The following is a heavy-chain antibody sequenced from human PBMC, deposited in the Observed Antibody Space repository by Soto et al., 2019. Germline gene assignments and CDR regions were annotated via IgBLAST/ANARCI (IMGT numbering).Heavy chain of an antibody. CDR2: ITGDTHEA. Sequence: QVQLVQSGAEVKKPGASVTVSCKASGYTFDRYAMIWLRQAPGQGLEWMGWITGDTHEATYAQKFQGRVSLTRDRSTTTAYMELRSLRYDDTAVYYCARDRPTDPWGQGTLVTVSS. J-gene: IGHJ5*02. CDR1: GYTFDRYA. V-gene: IGHV1-18*01. CDR3: ARDRPTDP.